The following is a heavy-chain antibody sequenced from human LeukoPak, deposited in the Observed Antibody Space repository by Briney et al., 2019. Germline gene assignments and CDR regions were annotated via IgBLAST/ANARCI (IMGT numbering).Heavy chain of an antibody. Sequence: SETLSLTCVVSGGSVSGYYWGWIRQPPGRGLEWIGYVYYSESTNYNPSLKSRVTISVDTSKSQFSLKLSSVTAADTAVYYCARVVSSGWAGFDPWGQGTLVTVSS. CDR3: ARVVSSGWAGFDP. D-gene: IGHD6-19*01. V-gene: IGHV4-59*02. CDR2: VYYSEST. CDR1: GGSVSGYY. J-gene: IGHJ5*02.